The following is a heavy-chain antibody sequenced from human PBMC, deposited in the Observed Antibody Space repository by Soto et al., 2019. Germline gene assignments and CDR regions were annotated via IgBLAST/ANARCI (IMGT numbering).Heavy chain of an antibody. J-gene: IGHJ3*02. CDR3: ATRTGTTKWHAFDI. CDR2: IDPSDSYT. CDR1: GYSFTSYL. D-gene: IGHD1-1*01. V-gene: IGHV5-10-1*01. Sequence: PGESLKICCKGSGYSFTSYLISWVRQMPGKGLEWMGRIDPSDSYTNYSPSFQGHVTISADKSISTAYLQWSSLKASDTAMYYCATRTGTTKWHAFDIWGQGTMVTVSS.